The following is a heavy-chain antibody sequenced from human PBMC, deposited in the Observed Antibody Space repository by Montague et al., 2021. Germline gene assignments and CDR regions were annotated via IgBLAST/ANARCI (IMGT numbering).Heavy chain of an antibody. D-gene: IGHD3-22*01. CDR2: ISHDGSNK. CDR3: ARWRVYYDSRGYAT. J-gene: IGHJ5*02. CDR1: GFTFSTFP. Sequence: SLRLSCAASGFTFSTFPMHWVRQAPGKELEWVALISHDGSNKYYADSVRGRFTVSRDNSKNTLYLQTSSLRADDTAVYYCARWRVYYDSRGYATWGRGTLVTVSS. V-gene: IGHV3-30-3*01.